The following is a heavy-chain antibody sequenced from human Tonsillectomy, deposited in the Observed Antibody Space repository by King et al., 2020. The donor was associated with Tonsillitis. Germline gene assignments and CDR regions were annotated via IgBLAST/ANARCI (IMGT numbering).Heavy chain of an antibody. V-gene: IGHV2-5*01. CDR2: IYWNDYK. Sequence: ITLKESGPTLVKPTQTLTLTCTFSGFSLRTSGVGVGWIRQPPGKALEWLALIYWNDYKRYSPSLKSRLTITKDTSKNQVVLRMTNMDPVDTATYYCAHRLLSDSGYSYGLDYWGQGTLVTVSS. J-gene: IGHJ4*02. CDR3: AHRLLSDSGYSYGLDY. CDR1: GFSLRTSGVG. D-gene: IGHD5-18*01.